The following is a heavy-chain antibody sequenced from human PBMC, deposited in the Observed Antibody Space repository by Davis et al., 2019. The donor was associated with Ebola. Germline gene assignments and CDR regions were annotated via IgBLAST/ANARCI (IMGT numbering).Heavy chain of an antibody. V-gene: IGHV3-21*01. CDR3: ARVRGTNVDY. J-gene: IGHJ4*02. CDR2: ISSSSSYI. Sequence: GESLKISCAASGFTFSSYSMNWVRQAPGKGLEWVSSISSSSSYIYYADSVKGRFTISRDNAKNSLSLLMNSLRTDDTAVYYCARVRGTNVDYWGQGALVTVSS. D-gene: IGHD2-8*01. CDR1: GFTFSSYS.